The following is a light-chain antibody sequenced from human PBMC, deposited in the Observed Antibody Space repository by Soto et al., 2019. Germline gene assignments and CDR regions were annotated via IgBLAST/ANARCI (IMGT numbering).Light chain of an antibody. CDR1: SSDIGNYDV. V-gene: IGLV2-23*01. CDR3: CSYAHGNICV. J-gene: IGLJ1*01. CDR2: ENN. Sequence: QSALTQPASVSGSPGQSITISCAGTSSDIGNYDVVSWYQQHPGKAPKLIIFENNKRPSGISNRFSGSKSGNTASLTISGLQAEDEADYHCCSYAHGNICVFGTGTKLTVL.